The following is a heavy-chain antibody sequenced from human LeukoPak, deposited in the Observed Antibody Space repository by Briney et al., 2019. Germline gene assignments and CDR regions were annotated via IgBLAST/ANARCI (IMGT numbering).Heavy chain of an antibody. CDR2: IIPIFGTA. V-gene: IGHV1-69*13. D-gene: IGHD4-23*01. Sequence: SVKVSCKASGGTSSSYAISWERQAPGQRLEWMGGIIPIFGTANYAQKFQGRVTITADESTSTAYMELSSLRSEDTAVYYCARVAIDGNCYQSDYWGQGTLVTVSS. CDR3: ARVAIDGNCYQSDY. J-gene: IGHJ4*02. CDR1: GGTSSSYA.